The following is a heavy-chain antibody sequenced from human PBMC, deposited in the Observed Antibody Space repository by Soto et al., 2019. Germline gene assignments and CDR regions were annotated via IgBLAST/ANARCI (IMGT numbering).Heavy chain of an antibody. J-gene: IGHJ3*02. Sequence: QVQLQQGGAGLLKPSETLSLTCAVYGGSFSGYYWSWIRQPPGKGPEWIGEINHSGSTNYNPSLKSRVTISVDTSKNQFSLKLSSVTAADTAVYYCARTVSRVAAHDAFDIWGQGTMVTVSS. CDR1: GGSFSGYY. CDR3: ARTVSRVAAHDAFDI. CDR2: INHSGST. D-gene: IGHD2-15*01. V-gene: IGHV4-34*01.